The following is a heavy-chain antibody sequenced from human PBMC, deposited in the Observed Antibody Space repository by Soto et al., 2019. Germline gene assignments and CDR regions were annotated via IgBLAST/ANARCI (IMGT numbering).Heavy chain of an antibody. D-gene: IGHD1-26*01. V-gene: IGHV3-23*01. CDR1: GITFNSYA. CDR2: ISGGGDNT. CDR3: AKDRVRRSTSEIFDY. Sequence: EVRLLESGGGLVQPGGSLRLSCAASGITFNSYAMSWVRQAPGKGLEWVSSISGGGDNTNYADSVKGRFTISRDNSKNTLYLQMNSLSAEDTAVYYCAKDRVRRSTSEIFDYWGQGTLVTVSS. J-gene: IGHJ4*02.